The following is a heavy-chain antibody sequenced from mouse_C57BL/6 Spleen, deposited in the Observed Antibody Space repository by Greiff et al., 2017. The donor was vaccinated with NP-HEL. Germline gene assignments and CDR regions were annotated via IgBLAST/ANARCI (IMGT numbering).Heavy chain of an antibody. CDR2: ISYDGSN. CDR1: GYSITSGYY. CDR3: ARDGYYYGSSLYYFDY. V-gene: IGHV3-6*01. D-gene: IGHD1-1*01. J-gene: IGHJ2*01. Sequence: EVKLMESGPGLVKPSQSLSLTCSVTGYSITSGYYWNWIRQFPGNKLEWMGYISYDGSNNYNPSLKNRISITRDTSKNQFFLKLNSVTTEDTATYYCARDGYYYGSSLYYFDYWGQGTTLTVSS.